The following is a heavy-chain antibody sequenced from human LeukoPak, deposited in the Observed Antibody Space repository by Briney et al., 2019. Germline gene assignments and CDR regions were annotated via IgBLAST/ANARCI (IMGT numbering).Heavy chain of an antibody. V-gene: IGHV4-34*01. CDR2: INHSGST. J-gene: IGHJ4*02. CDR3: ARDLYDFWSSYYTGSSPLDY. Sequence: SETLSLTCAVYGGSFSGYYWSWIRQPPGKGLEWIGEINHSGSTNYNPSLKSRVTISVDTSKNQFSLKLSSVTAADTAVYYCARDLYDFWSSYYTGSSPLDYWGQGTLVTVSS. CDR1: GGSFSGYY. D-gene: IGHD3-3*01.